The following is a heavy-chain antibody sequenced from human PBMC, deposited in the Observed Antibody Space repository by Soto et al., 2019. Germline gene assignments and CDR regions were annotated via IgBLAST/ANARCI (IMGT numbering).Heavy chain of an antibody. J-gene: IGHJ6*02. CDR2: ISSSSSYI. D-gene: IGHD3-9*01. CDR3: ARVLTIFSGMDV. CDR1: GFTFSSYS. V-gene: IGHV3-21*01. Sequence: VGSLRLSCAASGFTFSSYSMNWVRQAPGKGLEWVSSISSSSSYIYYADSVKGRFTISRDNAKNSLYLQMNSLRAEDTAVYYCARVLTIFSGMDVWGQGTTVTVSS.